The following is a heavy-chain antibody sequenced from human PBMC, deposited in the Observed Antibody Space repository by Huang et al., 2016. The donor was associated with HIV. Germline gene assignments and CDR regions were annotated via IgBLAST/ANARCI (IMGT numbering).Heavy chain of an antibody. V-gene: IGHV1-18*04. D-gene: IGHD3-16*01. CDR3: ARDVRSMQGGLFDY. J-gene: IGHJ4*02. Sequence: QVQLVQSGAEVKKPGASVKVSCKASGYTFRTYGISWVRQAPGQGLAWVGWISGYNGNTNYVQKLQGRVTMTTDTSTRTADMELRSLRSDDTAVYYCARDVRSMQGGLFDYWGQGTLVTVSS. CDR2: ISGYNGNT. CDR1: GYTFRTYG.